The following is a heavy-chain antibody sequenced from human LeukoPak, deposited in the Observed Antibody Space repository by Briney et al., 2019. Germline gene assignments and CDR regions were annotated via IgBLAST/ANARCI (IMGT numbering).Heavy chain of an antibody. Sequence: PGGSLRLSCAASGFTFSNAWMSWVRQAPGKGPEWVGRIKSKTDGGTTDYAAPVKGRFTISRDDSKNTLYLQMNSLKTEDTAVYYCTTDPALVSYYYDSSGYYYWGQGTLVTVSS. CDR3: TTDPALVSYYYDSSGYYY. CDR2: IKSKTDGGTT. V-gene: IGHV3-15*01. J-gene: IGHJ4*02. CDR1: GFTFSNAW. D-gene: IGHD3-22*01.